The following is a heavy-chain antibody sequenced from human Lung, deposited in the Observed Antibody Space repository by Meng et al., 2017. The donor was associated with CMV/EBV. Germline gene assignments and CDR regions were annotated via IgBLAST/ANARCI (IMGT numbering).Heavy chain of an antibody. CDR1: GVSLRSSGVG. CDR2: IYWDDDK. CDR3: THRPMTSAYYYFDY. D-gene: IGHD3-22*01. J-gene: IGHJ4*02. Sequence: LEELGPTLVNTKKTPTLTCTFSGVSLRSSGVGVCWIRQPPGKAVEWLALIYWDDDKRYSPSLKSRLTITKDASKHQVVLTMTNMDTVDTATYYCTHRPMTSAYYYFDYWGQGTLVTVSS. V-gene: IGHV2-5*02.